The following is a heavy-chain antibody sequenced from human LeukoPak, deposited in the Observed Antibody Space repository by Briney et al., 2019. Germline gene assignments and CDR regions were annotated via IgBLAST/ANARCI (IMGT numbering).Heavy chain of an antibody. Sequence: GGSLRLSCARSGFTFSSYAMSWVRQAPGKGLEWVSAISGSGGSTYYADSVKGRFTISRDNSKNTLYLQMNSLRAEDTAVYYCAKPYDSSGYYPGWFQHWGQGTLVTVSS. CDR2: ISGSGGST. J-gene: IGHJ1*01. CDR1: GFTFSSYA. CDR3: AKPYDSSGYYPGWFQH. D-gene: IGHD3-22*01. V-gene: IGHV3-23*01.